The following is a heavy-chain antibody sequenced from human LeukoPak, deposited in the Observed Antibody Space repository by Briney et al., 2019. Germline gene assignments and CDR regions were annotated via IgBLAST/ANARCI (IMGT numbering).Heavy chain of an antibody. J-gene: IGHJ4*02. Sequence: GGSLRLSCAASGFTFDGYAMTWVRQAPGRGLEWVSAISGGGRGTYYADSVKGRFTISRDNSKNTLYLQMNSLRAEDTALYYCAKHYVTYSGSHIDSWGQGTLVTVSS. CDR2: ISGGGRGT. CDR3: AKHYVTYSGSHIDS. CDR1: GFTFDGYA. V-gene: IGHV3-23*01. D-gene: IGHD1-26*01.